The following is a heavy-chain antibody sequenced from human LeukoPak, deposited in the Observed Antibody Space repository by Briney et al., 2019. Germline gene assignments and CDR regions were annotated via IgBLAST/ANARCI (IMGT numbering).Heavy chain of an antibody. Sequence: GGSLRLSCAASGFTFSSYEMNWVRQAPGKGLECVSGIVGSGANTDYADSVRGRFTISRDNPKNTLYLQINSLRVEDTALYYCVKGRGYSYGADFESWGQGTLVTVSS. D-gene: IGHD5-18*01. V-gene: IGHV3-23*01. J-gene: IGHJ4*02. CDR2: IVGSGANT. CDR1: GFTFSSYE. CDR3: VKGRGYSYGADFES.